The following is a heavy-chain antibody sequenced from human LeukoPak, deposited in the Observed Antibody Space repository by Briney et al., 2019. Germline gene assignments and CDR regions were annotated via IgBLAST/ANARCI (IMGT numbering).Heavy chain of an antibody. CDR2: IDQHGSQK. CDR1: GFSFRDNW. D-gene: IGHD6-13*01. Sequence: GGSLRLSCAASGFSFRDNWLSWVRQAPGRGLEWVANIDQHGSQKYYVDSVKGRFTISRDNADNSLFLQMNSLRVDDTAVYYCSTDLNRAAGHWGQGTLATVSS. CDR3: STDLNRAAGH. V-gene: IGHV3-7*03. J-gene: IGHJ4*02.